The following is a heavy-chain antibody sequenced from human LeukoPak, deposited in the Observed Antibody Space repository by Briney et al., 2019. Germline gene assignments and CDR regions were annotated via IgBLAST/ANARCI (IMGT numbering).Heavy chain of an antibody. V-gene: IGHV1-8*02. CDR2: MNPNSGNT. J-gene: IGHJ4*02. CDR3: ARTGTTRIVDY. D-gene: IGHD1-1*01. Sequence: ASVTVSCTASGYTFTGYYMHWVRQAPGQGLEWMGWMNPNSGNTGYAQKFQGRVTMTRNTSISTAYMELSSLRSEDTAVYYCARTGTTRIVDYWGQGTLVTVSS. CDR1: GYTFTGYY.